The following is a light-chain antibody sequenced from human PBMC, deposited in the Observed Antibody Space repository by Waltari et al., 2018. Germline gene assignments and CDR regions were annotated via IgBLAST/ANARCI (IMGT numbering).Light chain of an antibody. J-gene: IGKJ4*01. V-gene: IGKV3-11*01. CDR3: QQRSNWPPRLT. CDR2: DAS. CDR1: QSVSSY. Sequence: EIVLTHSLATLSLSPGERATFSCRASQSVSSYLAWYQQKPGQAPRLLIYDASNRATGIPARFSGSGSGTDFTLTISSLEPEDFAVYYCQQRSNWPPRLTFGGGTKVEIK.